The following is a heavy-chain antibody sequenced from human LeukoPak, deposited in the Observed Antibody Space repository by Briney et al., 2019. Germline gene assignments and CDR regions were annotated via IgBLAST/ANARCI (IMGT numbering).Heavy chain of an antibody. CDR3: ARGWIQLWLLYGGAVRWFDP. CDR2: INHSGST. Sequence: SETLSLTCAVYGGSFSGYYWSWIRQPPGKGVEWIGEINHSGSTNYNPSLKSRVTISVDTSKNQFSLKLSSVTAADTAVYYCARGWIQLWLLYGGAVRWFDPWGQGTLVTVSS. J-gene: IGHJ5*02. D-gene: IGHD5-18*01. V-gene: IGHV4-34*01. CDR1: GGSFSGYY.